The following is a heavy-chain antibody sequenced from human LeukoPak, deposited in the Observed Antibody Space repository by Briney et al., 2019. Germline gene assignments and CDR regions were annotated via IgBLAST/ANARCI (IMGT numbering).Heavy chain of an antibody. D-gene: IGHD1-26*01. CDR2: VDPEDGET. CDR1: GYTFTDYY. CDR3: ATGDSGSYFDY. J-gene: IGHJ4*02. Sequence: ASVKVSCKVSGYTFTDYYMHWVQQAPGKGLEWMGLVDPEDGETIYAEKFQGRVTITADTSTDTAYMELSSLRTEDTAVYYCATGDSGSYFDYWGQGTLVTVSS. V-gene: IGHV1-69-2*01.